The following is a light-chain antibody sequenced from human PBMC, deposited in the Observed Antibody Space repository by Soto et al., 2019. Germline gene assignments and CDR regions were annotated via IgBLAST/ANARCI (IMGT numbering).Light chain of an antibody. Sequence: DIQLTQSPSFLSASVGDSVTITCQASQDISNFLNWYHQRPGKAPKLLISDASSLQGGVPSRYRGSGAGTKFVLTITSLQPEDIASYYCQQYEDVPTFGQGTKVEVK. V-gene: IGKV1-33*01. CDR1: QDISNF. CDR2: DAS. CDR3: QQYEDVPT. J-gene: IGKJ2*01.